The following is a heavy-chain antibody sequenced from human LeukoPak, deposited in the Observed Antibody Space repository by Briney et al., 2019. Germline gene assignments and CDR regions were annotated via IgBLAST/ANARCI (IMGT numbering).Heavy chain of an antibody. V-gene: IGHV4-34*01. CDR1: GGSFSGYY. J-gene: IGHJ3*02. CDR3: ARVVPLNAFDI. CDR2: INHSGST. Sequence: SETLSLTCAVYGGSFSGYYWSRIRQPPGKGLEWIGEINHSGSTNYNPSLKSRVTISVDTSKNQFSLKLSSVTAADTAVYYCARVVPLNAFDIWGQGTMVTVSS.